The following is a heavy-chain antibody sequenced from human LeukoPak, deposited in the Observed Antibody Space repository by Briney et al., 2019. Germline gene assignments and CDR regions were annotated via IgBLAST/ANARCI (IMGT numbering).Heavy chain of an antibody. J-gene: IGHJ4*02. Sequence: GGSLRLSCAASGFTFRSYNMNWVRQAPGKRPEWVSSIGSSSSYIYYADSVKGRFTISRDNAKNSLYLQMNSLRAEDAALYYCARGASRADYWGQGTLVTVSS. CDR2: IGSSSSYI. CDR3: ARGASRADY. V-gene: IGHV3-21*01. CDR1: GFTFRSYN.